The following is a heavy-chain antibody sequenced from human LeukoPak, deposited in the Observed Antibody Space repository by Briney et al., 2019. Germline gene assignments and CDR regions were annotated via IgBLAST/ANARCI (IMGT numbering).Heavy chain of an antibody. CDR3: ARAQGLVYGDYLYYFDY. CDR2: IYSGGST. D-gene: IGHD4-17*01. V-gene: IGHV3-66*01. Sequence: GGSLRLSCAASGFTVSSNYMSWVRQAPGKGLEWVSVIYSGGSTYYADSVKGRFTISRDNSKNTLYLQMNSLRAEDTAVYYCARAQGLVYGDYLYYFDYWGQGTLVTVSS. J-gene: IGHJ4*02. CDR1: GFTVSSNY.